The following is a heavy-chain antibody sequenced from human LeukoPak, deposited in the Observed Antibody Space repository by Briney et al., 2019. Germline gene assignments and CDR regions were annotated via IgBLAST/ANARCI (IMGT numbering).Heavy chain of an antibody. CDR3: ARFLPAAISWLPGYYFDY. V-gene: IGHV4-34*01. CDR1: GGSFSGYY. CDR2: INHSGST. Sequence: SETLSLTCAVYGGSFSGYYWSWIRQPPGKGLEWIGEINHSGSTNYNPSLKSRVTISVDTSKNQFSLKLSSVTAAETAVYYCARFLPAAISWLPGYYFDYWGQGTLVTVSS. J-gene: IGHJ4*02. D-gene: IGHD2-2*02.